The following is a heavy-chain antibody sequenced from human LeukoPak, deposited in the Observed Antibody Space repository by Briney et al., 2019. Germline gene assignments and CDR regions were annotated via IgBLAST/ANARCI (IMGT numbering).Heavy chain of an antibody. CDR2: ISAYNGNT. CDR1: GYTFTDYG. Sequence: GASVKISCKSSGYTFTDYGISWVRQAPGQGLEWMGWISAYNGNTNYAQKLQGRVTMTTDTSTSTAYMELRSLRSDDTAVYYCARGYYGSGSYYNPYYFDYWGQGTLVTVSS. V-gene: IGHV1-18*01. CDR3: ARGYYGSGSYYNPYYFDY. D-gene: IGHD3-10*01. J-gene: IGHJ4*02.